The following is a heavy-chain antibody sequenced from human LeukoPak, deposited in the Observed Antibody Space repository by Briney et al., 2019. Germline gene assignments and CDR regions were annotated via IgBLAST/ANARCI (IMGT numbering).Heavy chain of an antibody. V-gene: IGHV1-69*01. J-gene: IGHJ4*02. CDR2: IIPIFGTA. Sequence: GASVKVSCKASVATFISYAISWVRHPPAQGLEWMGGIIPIFGTATYAQTFQGRVAITSVDSTNKAYLEVGTLRTEDAPAYYCARRRDSGILQHFDYWGQGTLVSVSS. D-gene: IGHD1-26*01. CDR1: VATFISYA. CDR3: ARRRDSGILQHFDY.